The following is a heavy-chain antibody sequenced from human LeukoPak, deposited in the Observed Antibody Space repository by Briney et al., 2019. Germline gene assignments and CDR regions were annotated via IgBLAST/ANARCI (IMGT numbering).Heavy chain of an antibody. J-gene: IGHJ3*02. CDR1: GFTFSDYC. Sequence: GGSLRLSCAASGFTFSDYCMSWIRQAPGKGLEWVSYISSSSSYTNYADSVKGRFTISRDNAKNSLYLQMNSLRAEDTAVYYCARGDDIDAFDIWGQGTMVTVSS. CDR3: ARGDDIDAFDI. V-gene: IGHV3-11*06. CDR2: ISSSSSYT. D-gene: IGHD2-21*01.